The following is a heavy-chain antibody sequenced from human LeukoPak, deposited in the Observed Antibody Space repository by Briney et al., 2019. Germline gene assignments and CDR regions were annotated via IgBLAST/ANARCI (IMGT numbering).Heavy chain of an antibody. Sequence: GGSLRLSCAAPGFTVSSNYMSWVRQAPGKGLEWVSVIYSGGSTYYADSVKGRFTISRDNSKNTLYLQMNSLRAEDTAVYYCARALPLPIYVWGSYRSSTSWGQGTLVTVSS. V-gene: IGHV3-53*01. CDR2: IYSGGST. D-gene: IGHD3-16*02. CDR1: GFTVSSNY. CDR3: ARALPLPIYVWGSYRSSTS. J-gene: IGHJ4*02.